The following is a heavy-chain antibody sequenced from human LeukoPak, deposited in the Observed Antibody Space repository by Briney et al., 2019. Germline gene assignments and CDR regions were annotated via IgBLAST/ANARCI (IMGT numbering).Heavy chain of an antibody. CDR3: ARATYGSGSYFAVNLDY. CDR1: GFTFSSYW. D-gene: IGHD3-10*01. V-gene: IGHV3-7*01. CDR2: IKQDGSEK. Sequence: PGGSLRLSCAASGFTFSSYWMSWVRQAPGKGLEWVANIKQDGSEKYYVDSVKGRFTISRDNAKNSLYLQMNSLRAEDTAVYYCARATYGSGSYFAVNLDYWGQGTLATVSS. J-gene: IGHJ4*02.